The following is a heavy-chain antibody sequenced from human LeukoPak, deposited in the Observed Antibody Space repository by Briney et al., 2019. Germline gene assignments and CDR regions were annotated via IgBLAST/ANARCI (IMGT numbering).Heavy chain of an antibody. J-gene: IGHJ2*01. D-gene: IGHD2-2*02. CDR3: ARRVPAAIGSFGPEPNWYFDL. CDR1: GGSISSSSYY. CDR2: IYYSGST. Sequence: PSETLSLTCTVSGGSISSSSYYWGWIRQPPGKGLEWIGSIYYSGSTYYNPSLKSRVTISVDTSKNQFSLKLSSVTAADTAVYYCARRVPAAIGSFGPEPNWYFDLWGRGTLVTVSS. V-gene: IGHV4-39*01.